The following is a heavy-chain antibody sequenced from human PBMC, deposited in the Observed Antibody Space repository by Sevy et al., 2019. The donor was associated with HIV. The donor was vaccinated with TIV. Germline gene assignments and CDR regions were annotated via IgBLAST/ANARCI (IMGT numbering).Heavy chain of an antibody. Sequence: GGSLRLSCTASGFTFTDYAMNWVRQAPGRGLEWVSSIGGSGGSTHYADSVKGRFTISRDNSKNTLYLQMNSLRAEDTAVYYCATDRISDWFFDSWRQGTLVTVSS. V-gene: IGHV3-23*01. CDR1: GFTFTDYA. CDR3: ATDRISDWFFDS. CDR2: IGGSGGST. D-gene: IGHD3-9*01. J-gene: IGHJ4*02.